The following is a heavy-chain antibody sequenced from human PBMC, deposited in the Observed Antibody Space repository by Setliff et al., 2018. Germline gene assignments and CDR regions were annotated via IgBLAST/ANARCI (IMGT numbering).Heavy chain of an antibody. CDR2: IFQSGIT. Sequence: SETLSLTCAVSGFSITNGYYWGWIRQSPGKQLEWIGNIFQSGITFYNPSLKSRVTISLDPSQNQFSLKLRSATAADTAVYFCARVGGLLVATMPFDYWGPGTLVTVSS. D-gene: IGHD5-12*01. J-gene: IGHJ4*02. CDR1: GFSITNGYY. V-gene: IGHV4-38-2*01. CDR3: ARVGGLLVATMPFDY.